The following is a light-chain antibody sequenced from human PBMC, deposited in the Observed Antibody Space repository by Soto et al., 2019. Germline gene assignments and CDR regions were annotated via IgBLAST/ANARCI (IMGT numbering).Light chain of an antibody. V-gene: IGKV3-20*01. Sequence: DIELTQSPGTLSPSLGESATLSCRASQSVSNNYLAWYQQKPGQAPRLLIYGASNRATGIPDRFSGSGSGTDFTLTISRLEPEDFAVYYCQQYGSSGTFGQGTKVDIK. J-gene: IGKJ1*01. CDR2: GAS. CDR1: QSVSNNY. CDR3: QQYGSSGT.